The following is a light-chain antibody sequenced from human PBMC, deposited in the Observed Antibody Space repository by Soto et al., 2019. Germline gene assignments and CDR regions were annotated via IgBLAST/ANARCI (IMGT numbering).Light chain of an antibody. CDR3: TSYTSSSTHV. J-gene: IGLJ1*01. CDR1: SSDIGGYDY. CDR2: GVT. Sequence: QSALTQPASVSGSPGQSITISCTGTSSDIGGYDYVSWYQHHPGKAPKFIIYGVTNQPSGVSHRFSGSKSANTASLTISGLQAEDEADYYCTSYTSSSTHVFGTGTKLTVL. V-gene: IGLV2-14*01.